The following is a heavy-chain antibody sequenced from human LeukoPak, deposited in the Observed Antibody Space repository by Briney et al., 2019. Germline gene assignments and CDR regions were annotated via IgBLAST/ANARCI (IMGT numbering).Heavy chain of an antibody. CDR1: GGSISSYY. CDR2: IYYSGST. Sequence: SETLSLTCTVSGGSISSYYWSWIRQPPGKGLEWIGYIYYSGSTNYNPSLKSRVTISVDTSKNQFSLKLSSVTAADTAVYYCARLGYYDSSGYDYWGQGTLVTVSS. CDR3: ARLGYYDSSGYDY. J-gene: IGHJ4*02. V-gene: IGHV4-59*08. D-gene: IGHD3-22*01.